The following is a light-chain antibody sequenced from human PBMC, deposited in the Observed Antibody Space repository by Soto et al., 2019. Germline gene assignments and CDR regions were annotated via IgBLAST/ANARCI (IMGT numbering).Light chain of an antibody. CDR3: LLYYVVAVV. J-gene: IGLJ2*01. V-gene: IGLV7-46*01. Sequence: QAVVTQEPSLTVSPGGTVTLTCGSSTGAVTCGHYAYWFQQKPGQAPRTLIHNTNKKHSWTPARFSGSLLGGKAALTLSGAQPEDEADYYCLLYYVVAVVFGGGTKLTVL. CDR1: TGAVTCGHY. CDR2: NTN.